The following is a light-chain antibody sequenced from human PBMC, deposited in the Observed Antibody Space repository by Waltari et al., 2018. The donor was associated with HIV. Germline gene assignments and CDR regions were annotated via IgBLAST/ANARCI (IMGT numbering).Light chain of an antibody. Sequence: QSVLTQPPSASGAHGQRVTISCSGSSSNIENDNVYWYQQFPGAAPKLLIYKDTQRPSGVPDRFTGSKSGTSASLAIGGLRSDDEADYYCVGWDSRLRGYVFGAGTKVTVL. J-gene: IGLJ1*01. CDR2: KDT. V-gene: IGLV1-47*01. CDR3: VGWDSRLRGYV. CDR1: SSNIENDN.